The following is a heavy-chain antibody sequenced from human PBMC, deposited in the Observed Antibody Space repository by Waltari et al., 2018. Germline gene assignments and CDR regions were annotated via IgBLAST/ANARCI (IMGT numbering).Heavy chain of an antibody. J-gene: IGHJ4*02. Sequence: QVQLQESGPGLVKPSETLSLTCTVYGGPISSYYWSWTRQPPGKGLEWIGYIYYSGSTNYNPSLKSRVTISVDTSKNQFSLKLSSVTAADTAVYYCARDGVDGDYFDYWGQGTLVTVSS. CDR1: GGPISSYY. D-gene: IGHD4-17*01. CDR3: ARDGVDGDYFDY. CDR2: IYYSGST. V-gene: IGHV4-59*01.